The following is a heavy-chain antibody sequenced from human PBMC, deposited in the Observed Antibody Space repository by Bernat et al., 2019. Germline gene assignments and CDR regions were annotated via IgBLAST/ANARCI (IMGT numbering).Heavy chain of an antibody. J-gene: IGHJ4*02. CDR3: AKDVTAMVNLYFDY. D-gene: IGHD5-18*01. CDR2: ISGSGGST. V-gene: IGHV3-23*01. Sequence: EVQLLESGGGLVQPGGSLRLSCAASGFTFSSYAMSWVRQAPGKGLEWVSAISGSGGSTYSADSVKGRFTISRDNSKNTLYLQLNSLRAEDTAVYYCAKDVTAMVNLYFDYWGQGTLVTVSS. CDR1: GFTFSSYA.